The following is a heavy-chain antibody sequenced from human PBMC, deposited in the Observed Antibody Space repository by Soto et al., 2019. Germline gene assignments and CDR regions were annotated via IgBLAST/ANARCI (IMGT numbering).Heavy chain of an antibody. CDR3: ARDAGGFDY. Sequence: QVQLVESGGGVVQPGRSLRLSCAASGFTFSSYGMHWVRQAPGKGLERVAVIWYDGSNKYYADSVKGRFTISRDNSKNTLYLQMNSLRAEGTAVYYCARDAGGFDYWGQGTLVTVSS. D-gene: IGHD3-10*01. CDR2: IWYDGSNK. J-gene: IGHJ4*02. CDR1: GFTFSSYG. V-gene: IGHV3-33*01.